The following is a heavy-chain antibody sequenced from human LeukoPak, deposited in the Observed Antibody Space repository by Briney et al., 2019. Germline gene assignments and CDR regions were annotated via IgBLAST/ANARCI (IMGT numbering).Heavy chain of an antibody. CDR1: GFTFSSYE. CDR3: ARVAPNNWNDAFDI. Sequence: GGSLRLSCAASGFTFSSYEMNWVRRAPGKGLEWVSYISSSGSTIYYADSVKGRFTISRDNAKNSLYLQMNSLRAEDTAVYYCARVAPNNWNDAFDIWGQGTMVTVSS. D-gene: IGHD1-1*01. CDR2: ISSSGSTI. J-gene: IGHJ3*02. V-gene: IGHV3-48*03.